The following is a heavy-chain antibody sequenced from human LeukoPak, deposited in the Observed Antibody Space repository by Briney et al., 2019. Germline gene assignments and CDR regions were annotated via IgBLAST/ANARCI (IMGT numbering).Heavy chain of an antibody. J-gene: IGHJ4*02. D-gene: IGHD6-19*01. V-gene: IGHV3-33*01. CDR2: IWSDGSNK. CDR3: ARVFSGWSFDY. Sequence: SCKASGYTFTGYFMHWVRQAPGKGLEWVAVIWSDGSNKYYADSVKGRFTISRDYSENALFLQMKSLRAEDTAVYYCARVFSGWSFDYWGQGTLVTVSS. CDR1: GYTFTGYF.